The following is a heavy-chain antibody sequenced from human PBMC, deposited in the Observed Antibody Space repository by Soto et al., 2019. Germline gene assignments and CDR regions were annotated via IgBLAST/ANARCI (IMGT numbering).Heavy chain of an antibody. CDR3: VRDRRGKGPGWFDV. CDR1: GFSFRSYE. J-gene: IGHJ5*02. CDR2: ISSGGSSI. Sequence: EMQLVESGGGLVQPGGSLRLSCAASGFSFRSYEMNWVRQAPGKGLEWISYISSGGSSIYHADSVKGRFTISRDNANNSLFLQMNSLRADDTAVYYCVRDRRGKGPGWFDVWGQGTLVTVSS. V-gene: IGHV3-48*03. D-gene: IGHD6-13*01.